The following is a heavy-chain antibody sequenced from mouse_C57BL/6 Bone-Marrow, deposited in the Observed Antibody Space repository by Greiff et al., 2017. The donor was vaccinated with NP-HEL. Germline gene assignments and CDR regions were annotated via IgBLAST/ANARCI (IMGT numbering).Heavy chain of an antibody. CDR1: GYTFTDYY. D-gene: IGHD4-1*02. CDR3: ATQLGRPFAY. CDR2: IYPGSGNT. V-gene: IGHV1-76*01. Sequence: VQLQQPGAELVKPGASVKLSCKASGYTFTDYYINWVKQRPGQGLEWIARIYPGSGNTYYNEKFKGKATLTAEKSSSTAYMQLSSLTSEDSAVYFCATQLGRPFAYWGQGTLVTVSA. J-gene: IGHJ3*01.